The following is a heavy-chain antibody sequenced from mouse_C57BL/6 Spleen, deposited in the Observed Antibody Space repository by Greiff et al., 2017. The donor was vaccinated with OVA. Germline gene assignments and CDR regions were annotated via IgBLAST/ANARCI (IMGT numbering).Heavy chain of an antibody. Sequence: QVQLQQPGAELVKPGASVKLSCKASGYTFTSYWMHWVKQRPGQGLEWIGMIHPNSGSTNYNEKFKSKATLTVDKSSSTAYMQLSSLTSEDSAVYYCARSATVVATDGYWYFDVWGTGTTVTVSA. CDR2: IHPNSGST. CDR1: GYTFTSYW. J-gene: IGHJ1*03. V-gene: IGHV1-64*01. D-gene: IGHD1-1*01. CDR3: ARSATVVATDGYWYFDV.